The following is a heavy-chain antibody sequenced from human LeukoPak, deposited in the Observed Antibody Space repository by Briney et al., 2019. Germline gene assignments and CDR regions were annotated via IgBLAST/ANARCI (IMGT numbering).Heavy chain of an antibody. CDR3: ARAIVGATNFDY. D-gene: IGHD1-26*01. CDR2: IYYSGST. Sequence: SQTLSLTCTVSGGSISSGDYYWSWIRQPPGKGLEWIGYIYYSGSTYYNPSLKSRVTISVGTSKNQFSLKLSSVTAADTAVYYCARAIVGATNFDYWGQGTLVTVSS. CDR1: GGSISSGDYY. V-gene: IGHV4-30-4*01. J-gene: IGHJ4*02.